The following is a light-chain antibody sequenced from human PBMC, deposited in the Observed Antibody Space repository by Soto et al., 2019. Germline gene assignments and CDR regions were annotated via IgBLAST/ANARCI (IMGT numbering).Light chain of an antibody. CDR3: GSYTGSNLGV. V-gene: IGLV2-14*01. J-gene: IGLJ1*01. CDR1: SSDVGGYNY. Sequence: QSALTQPASVSGSPGQSITISCTGTSSDVGGYNYVSWYQQHPGKAPTLMISEVSNRPSGVSNRFSGSKTGNTASLTISGHQAEDEADYYCGSYTGSNLGVFGTGPKVTVL. CDR2: EVS.